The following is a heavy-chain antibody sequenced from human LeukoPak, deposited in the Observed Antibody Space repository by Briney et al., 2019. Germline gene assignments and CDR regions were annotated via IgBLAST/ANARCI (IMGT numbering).Heavy chain of an antibody. Sequence: GGSLRLSCAASGLTFSSYAMSWVRQAPGKGLEWVSAISGSGGSTYYADSVKGRFTISRDNSKNTLYLQMNSLRAEDTAVYYCAKDLRLWLLGFGFGFDYWGQGTLVTVSS. CDR2: ISGSGGST. CDR3: AKDLRLWLLGFGFGFDY. V-gene: IGHV3-23*01. CDR1: GLTFSSYA. D-gene: IGHD5-18*01. J-gene: IGHJ4*02.